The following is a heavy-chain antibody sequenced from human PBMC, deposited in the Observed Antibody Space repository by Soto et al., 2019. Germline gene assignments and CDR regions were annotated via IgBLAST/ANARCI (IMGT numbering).Heavy chain of an antibody. CDR1: GGTFSSYA. J-gene: IGHJ5*02. D-gene: IGHD3-9*01. Sequence: SVKVSCKASGGTFSSYAISWVRQAPGQGLEWMGGIIPIFGTANYAQKFQGRVTITADESTSTAYMELSSLRSEDTAVYYCARASRIRYFDWLFPQELNWFDPWGQGTLVTVSS. CDR2: IIPIFGTA. CDR3: ARASRIRYFDWLFPQELNWFDP. V-gene: IGHV1-69*13.